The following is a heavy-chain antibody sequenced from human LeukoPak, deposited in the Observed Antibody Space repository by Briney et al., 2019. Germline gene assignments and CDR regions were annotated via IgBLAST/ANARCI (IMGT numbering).Heavy chain of an antibody. Sequence: GGSLRLSCAASGFTFSSYWMHWVRQAPGKGLVWVSRIYSDGKSTNYADSVKGRFTISRDNAKNTLYLQMNSLRVEDTAVYYCVRDKEVVTGIGWFDPWGQGTLVTVSS. CDR1: GFTFSSYW. D-gene: IGHD2-21*02. CDR2: IYSDGKST. V-gene: IGHV3-74*01. J-gene: IGHJ5*02. CDR3: VRDKEVVTGIGWFDP.